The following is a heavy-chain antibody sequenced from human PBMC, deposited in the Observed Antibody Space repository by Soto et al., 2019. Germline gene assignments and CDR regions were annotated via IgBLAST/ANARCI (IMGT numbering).Heavy chain of an antibody. J-gene: IGHJ6*02. V-gene: IGHV3-15*07. D-gene: IGHD2-15*01. CDR1: GFSFNEAW. CDR2: IKTSAGGGAT. Sequence: VQLVESAGGLVKPGGSLRLSCVASGFSFNEAWMNWVRQAPGQGLEWVGRIKTSAGGGATNYAATVQGRFTISRDDSKNTLYLHMNSLRTEDTAIYYCTTGSVEGIWGQGTTVIVSS. CDR3: TTGSVEGI.